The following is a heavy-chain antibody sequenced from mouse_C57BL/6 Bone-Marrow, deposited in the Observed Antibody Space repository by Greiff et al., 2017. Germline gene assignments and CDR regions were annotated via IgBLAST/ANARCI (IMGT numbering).Heavy chain of an antibody. CDR1: GYTFTSYW. V-gene: IGHV1-55*01. CDR3: ARSGVRRSAWFAY. CDR2: IYPGSGST. D-gene: IGHD2-14*01. Sequence: QVQLQQPGAELVKPGASVKMSCKASGYTFTSYWITWVKQRPGQGLEWIGDIYPGSGSTNYNEKFKSKATLTVDTSSSTAYMQLSSLTSANSAVDYCARSGVRRSAWFAYWGQGTLVTVSA. J-gene: IGHJ3*01.